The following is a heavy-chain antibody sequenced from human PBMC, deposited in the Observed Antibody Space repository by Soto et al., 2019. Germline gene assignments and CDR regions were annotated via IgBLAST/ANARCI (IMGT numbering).Heavy chain of an antibody. CDR3: AITAMVTFRLVSYGMDV. D-gene: IGHD5-18*01. CDR1: GYSFTSYW. CDR2: IDPSDSYT. Sequence: PGESLKISCKGSGYSFTSYWISWVRQMPGKGLEWMGRIDPSDSYTNYSPSFQGHVTISADKSISTAYLQWSSLKASDTAMYYCAITAMVTFRLVSYGMDVWGQGTTVTVSS. V-gene: IGHV5-10-1*01. J-gene: IGHJ6*02.